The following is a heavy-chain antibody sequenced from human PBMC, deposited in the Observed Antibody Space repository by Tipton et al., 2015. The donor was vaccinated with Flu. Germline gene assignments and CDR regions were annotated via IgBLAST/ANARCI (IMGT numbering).Heavy chain of an antibody. CDR1: GYTFTSFG. D-gene: IGHD3-10*01. Sequence: QLVQSGAEEKKPGASVKVSCKASGYTFTSFGVSWVRQARGRGLEWMGWISAYSGDAIYPRNLQGRVTLSTDTSTSTAYMELRSLTSDDTAVYDCARDAVQGVVTAYYHGMEVWGQGTTVTVSS. CDR2: ISAYSGDA. J-gene: IGHJ6*02. CDR3: ARDAVQGVVTAYYHGMEV. V-gene: IGHV1-18*01.